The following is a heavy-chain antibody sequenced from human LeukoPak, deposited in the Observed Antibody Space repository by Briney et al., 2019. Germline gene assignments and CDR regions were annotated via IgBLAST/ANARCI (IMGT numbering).Heavy chain of an antibody. J-gene: IGHJ4*02. CDR3: AKVGLRCPTGDY. CDR1: GFTFSSYA. D-gene: IGHD4-17*01. V-gene: IGHV3-23*01. Sequence: GGSLRLSCAASGFTFSSYAMSWVRQAPGKGLEWVSAISGSGGSTYYADSVKGRFTISRDNSKNTLYLQMSSLRAEDTAVYYCAKVGLRCPTGDYWGQGTLVTVSS. CDR2: ISGSGGST.